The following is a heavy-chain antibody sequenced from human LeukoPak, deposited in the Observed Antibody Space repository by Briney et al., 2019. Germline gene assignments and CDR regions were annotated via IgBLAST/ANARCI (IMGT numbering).Heavy chain of an antibody. CDR1: GGSFSGYY. CDR2: INPSGST. Sequence: SETLSLTCAVYGGSFSGYYWSWIRQPPGKGLEWIGEINPSGSTNYNPSLKSRVTISVDTSKNQFSLKLSSVTAADTALYYCARAYSSGWYVNYWGQGTLVTVSS. V-gene: IGHV4-34*01. J-gene: IGHJ4*02. D-gene: IGHD6-19*01. CDR3: ARAYSSGWYVNY.